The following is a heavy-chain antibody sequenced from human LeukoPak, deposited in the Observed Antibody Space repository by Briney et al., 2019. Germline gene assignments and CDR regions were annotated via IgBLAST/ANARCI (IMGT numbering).Heavy chain of an antibody. Sequence: GGSLRPSCAASGFTFSSYSMNWVRQAPGKGLEWVSSISSSSGYIYYADSVKGRFTISRDNAKNSLYLQMNSLRAEDTAVYYCARVPSDYWGQGTLVTVSS. CDR1: GFTFSSYS. CDR3: ARVPSDY. V-gene: IGHV3-21*06. CDR2: ISSSSGYI. J-gene: IGHJ4*02.